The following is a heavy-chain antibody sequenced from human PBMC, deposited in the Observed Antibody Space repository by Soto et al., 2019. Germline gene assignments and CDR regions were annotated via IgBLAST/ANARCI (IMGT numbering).Heavy chain of an antibody. V-gene: IGHV1-69*13. CDR3: ASRRSNCSSTSCYLYFDY. J-gene: IGHJ4*02. D-gene: IGHD2-2*01. Sequence: SVKVSCKASGGTFSSYAISWVRQAPGQGLEWMGGIIPIFGTANYAQKFQGRVTITADESTSTAYMELSSLRSEDTAVYYCASRRSNCSSTSCYLYFDYWGQGSLVTVSS. CDR1: GGTFSSYA. CDR2: IIPIFGTA.